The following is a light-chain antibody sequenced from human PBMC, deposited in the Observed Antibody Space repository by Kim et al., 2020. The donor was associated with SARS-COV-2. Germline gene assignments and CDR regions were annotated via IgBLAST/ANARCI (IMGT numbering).Light chain of an antibody. CDR2: GAS. CDR3: QQYKNWYT. CDR1: QRVGNN. V-gene: IGKV3D-15*01. Sequence: LPGYVGERATLFCRASQRVGNNLAWYQQKPGQAPRLLIYGASTRATDIPARFSGSGSGTEFTLTISGLQSEDFAVYFCQQYKNWYTFGQGTKLEI. J-gene: IGKJ2*01.